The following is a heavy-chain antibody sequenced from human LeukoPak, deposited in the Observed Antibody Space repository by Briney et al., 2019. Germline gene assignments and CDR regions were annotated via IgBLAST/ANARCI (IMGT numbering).Heavy chain of an antibody. Sequence: GGSLRLSCAASGFTFDDYAMHWVRQAPGKGLEWVSGISWNSGSIGYADSVKGRFTISRDNAKNSLYLQMNSLKTEDTAVYYYAREGIMYYYDSSGSYHGPFRGVLDVWGQGTTVTVSS. V-gene: IGHV3-9*01. J-gene: IGHJ6*02. D-gene: IGHD3-22*01. CDR2: ISWNSGSI. CDR1: GFTFDDYA. CDR3: AREGIMYYYDSSGSYHGPFRGVLDV.